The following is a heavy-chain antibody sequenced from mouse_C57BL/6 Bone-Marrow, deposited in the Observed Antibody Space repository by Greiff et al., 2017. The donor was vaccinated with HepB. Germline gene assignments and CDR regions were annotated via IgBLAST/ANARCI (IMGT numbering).Heavy chain of an antibody. Sequence: QVQLQQPGAELVKPGASVKMSCKASGYTFTSYWITWVKQRPGQGLEWIGDIYPGRGSTNYNEKFKSKATLTVDTSSSTAYMQLSSLTSEDSAVYYCARTRVYYYGSRDYWGQGTTLTVSS. D-gene: IGHD1-1*01. J-gene: IGHJ2*01. CDR1: GYTFTSYW. CDR3: ARTRVYYYGSRDY. V-gene: IGHV1-55*01. CDR2: IYPGRGST.